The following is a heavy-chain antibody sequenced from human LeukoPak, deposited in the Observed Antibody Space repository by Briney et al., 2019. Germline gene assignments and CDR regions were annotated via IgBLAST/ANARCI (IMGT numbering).Heavy chain of an antibody. CDR2: IIPIFGTA. CDR1: GGTFSSYA. Sequence: SVKVSCKASGGTFSSYAISWVRQAPGQGLEWMGGIIPIFGTANYAQKFQGRVTITADESTSTAYMDLSSLRSEDTAVYYCASLGGGSTVTTYLNYWGEGTLVIVSS. V-gene: IGHV1-69*13. J-gene: IGHJ4*02. D-gene: IGHD4-17*01. CDR3: ASLGGGSTVTTYLNY.